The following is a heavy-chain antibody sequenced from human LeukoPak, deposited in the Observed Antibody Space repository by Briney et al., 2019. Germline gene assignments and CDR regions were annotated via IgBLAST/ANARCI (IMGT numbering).Heavy chain of an antibody. CDR2: ISGSGGST. CDR3: ESPLRIVEATRRRGLSGYYFDY. V-gene: IGHV3-23*01. D-gene: IGHD1-26*01. J-gene: IGHJ4*02. Sequence: GGSLTLTCTASGCTFSSYSMSWIRQPPGKGLEWVSAISGSGGSTYNAEYVKGRFTIYRDNSKNTLYLQMNSLSAEDPAVYYWESPLRIVEATRRRGLSGYYFDYWGQGTRVTVSS. CDR1: GCTFSSYS.